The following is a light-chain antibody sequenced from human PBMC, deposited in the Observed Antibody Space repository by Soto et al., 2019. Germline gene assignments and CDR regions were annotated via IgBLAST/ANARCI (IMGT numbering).Light chain of an antibody. CDR2: ATS. CDR3: QHPDST. J-gene: IGKJ1*01. Sequence: DIQMTQSPSSLSASVGDRVTITCRASQSIITYLNWYQQKPGKAPKLLIYATSSLQSGVPSRFSGSGSGTEFTLTISSLQPDDFATYYCQHPDSTFGQGTKVDIK. CDR1: QSIITY. V-gene: IGKV1-39*01.